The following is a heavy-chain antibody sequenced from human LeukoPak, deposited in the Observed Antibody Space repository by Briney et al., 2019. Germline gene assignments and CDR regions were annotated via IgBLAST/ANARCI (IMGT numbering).Heavy chain of an antibody. D-gene: IGHD3-9*01. CDR1: GYSMSRGYF. CDR3: AADVLRYFDWPYGFHV. Sequence: SETLSLTCGVSGYSMSRGYFWGWIRQPPGKRPEWIARIFDNGRTYYSPSLKSPVTIALDTSKSQFSLKLASVTAEDTAVYYCAADVLRYFDWPYGFHVWDQGTTVSVSS. V-gene: IGHV4-38-2*01. CDR2: IFDNGRT. J-gene: IGHJ3*01.